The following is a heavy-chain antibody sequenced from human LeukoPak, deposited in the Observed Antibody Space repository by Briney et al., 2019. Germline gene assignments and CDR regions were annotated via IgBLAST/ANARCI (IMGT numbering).Heavy chain of an antibody. V-gene: IGHV3-15*01. CDR3: TTGSLFTNDAFDI. D-gene: IGHD2-8*01. J-gene: IGHJ3*02. Sequence: GGSLRLSCAASGFTLSNAWMSWVRQAPGKGLEWVGRITGKTDGGITDYAAPVKGRFTISRDDSKNTLYLQMNSLKTEDSAVYCCTTGSLFTNDAFDIWGQGTMVTVSS. CDR2: ITGKTDGGIT. CDR1: GFTLSNAW.